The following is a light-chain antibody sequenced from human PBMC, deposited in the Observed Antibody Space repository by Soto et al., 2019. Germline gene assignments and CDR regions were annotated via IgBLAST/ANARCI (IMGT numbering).Light chain of an antibody. J-gene: IGKJ4*01. V-gene: IGKV3-11*01. Sequence: EIVLTQSPATLSLSPGERATLSCRASQSVRNDLVWYHQKPGQAPRVLIYSASNRATGIPARFSGSGSGTDFTLTIISLEPEDFAVYYCQQRTNWPPTFGGGTKVEMK. CDR1: QSVRND. CDR2: SAS. CDR3: QQRTNWPPT.